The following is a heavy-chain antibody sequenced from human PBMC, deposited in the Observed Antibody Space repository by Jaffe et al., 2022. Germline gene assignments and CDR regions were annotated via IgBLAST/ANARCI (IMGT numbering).Heavy chain of an antibody. CDR1: GFTFSSYS. V-gene: IGHV3-21*01. Sequence: EVQLVESGGGLVKPGGSLRLSCAASGFTFSSYSMNWVRQAPGKGLEWVSSISSSSSYIYYADSVKGRFTISRDNAKNSLYLQMNSLRAEDTAVYYCARDPDPPLKYYDILTGYSDYWGQGTLVTVSS. D-gene: IGHD3-9*01. J-gene: IGHJ4*02. CDR3: ARDPDPPLKYYDILTGYSDY. CDR2: ISSSSSYI.